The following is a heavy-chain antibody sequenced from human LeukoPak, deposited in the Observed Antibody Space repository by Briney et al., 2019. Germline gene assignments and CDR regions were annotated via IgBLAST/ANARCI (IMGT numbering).Heavy chain of an antibody. CDR1: GYTFTSYG. D-gene: IGHD2-21*02. CDR3: ARDRVVVTANSFDY. V-gene: IGHV1-18*01. Sequence: PGASVKVSCKASGYTFTSYGISWVRQAPGQGLEWMGWISAYNGNTNNAQKLQGRVTMTTDTSTSTAYMELRSLRSDDTAVYYCARDRVVVTANSFDYWGQGTLVTVSS. CDR2: ISAYNGNT. J-gene: IGHJ4*02.